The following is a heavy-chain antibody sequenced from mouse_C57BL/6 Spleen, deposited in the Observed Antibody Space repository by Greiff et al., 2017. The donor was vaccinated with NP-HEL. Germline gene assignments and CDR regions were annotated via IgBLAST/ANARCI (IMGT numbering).Heavy chain of an antibody. Sequence: VQLQQSGAELVKPGASVKLSCKASGYTFTEYTIHWVKQRSGQGREWIGWCYPGSGSIKYNEKFKDKATLTADKSSSTVYMELSRLTSEDSAVYFCARHEALYGYFYYAMDYWGQGSSVTVSS. J-gene: IGHJ4*01. V-gene: IGHV1-62-2*01. CDR2: CYPGSGSI. CDR3: ARHEALYGYFYYAMDY. CDR1: GYTFTEYT. D-gene: IGHD2-2*01.